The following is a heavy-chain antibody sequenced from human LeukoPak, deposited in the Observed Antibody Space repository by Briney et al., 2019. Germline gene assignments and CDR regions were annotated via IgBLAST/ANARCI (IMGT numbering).Heavy chain of an antibody. J-gene: IGHJ4*02. D-gene: IGHD3-22*01. Sequence: GGSLRLSCAASGFTFSSYGMHWVRQAPGKGLEWVAVISYDGSDKYYADSVKGRFTISRDNSKNTLNLQMNSLRAEGTAVYYCAKDRNDTQKGLYYFDYWGQGTLVTVSS. CDR2: ISYDGSDK. V-gene: IGHV3-30*18. CDR3: AKDRNDTQKGLYYFDY. CDR1: GFTFSSYG.